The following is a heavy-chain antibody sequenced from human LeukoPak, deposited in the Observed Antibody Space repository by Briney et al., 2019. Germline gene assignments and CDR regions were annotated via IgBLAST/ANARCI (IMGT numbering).Heavy chain of an antibody. Sequence: ASVKVSCKASGYTFTSCGISWVRQAPGQGLEWMGWISAYNGNTNYAQKLQGRVTMTTDTSTSTAYMELRSLRSDDTAVYYCARYSSSSYYYYYYMDVWGKGTTVTVSS. V-gene: IGHV1-18*01. CDR2: ISAYNGNT. J-gene: IGHJ6*03. D-gene: IGHD6-6*01. CDR3: ARYSSSSYYYYYYMDV. CDR1: GYTFTSCG.